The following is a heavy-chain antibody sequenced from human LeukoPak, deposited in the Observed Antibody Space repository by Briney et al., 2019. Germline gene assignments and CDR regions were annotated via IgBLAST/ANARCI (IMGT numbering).Heavy chain of an antibody. Sequence: GGSLRLSCAASGFTFSSYGMHWVRQAPGKGLEWVAFIRYDGSNKYYADSVKGRFTISRDNSKNTLYLQMNSLRAEDTAVYYCARSLSGYASSLAYWGQGTLVTVSA. CDR1: GFTFSSYG. V-gene: IGHV3-30*02. CDR2: IRYDGSNK. D-gene: IGHD6-6*01. CDR3: ARSLSGYASSLAY. J-gene: IGHJ4*02.